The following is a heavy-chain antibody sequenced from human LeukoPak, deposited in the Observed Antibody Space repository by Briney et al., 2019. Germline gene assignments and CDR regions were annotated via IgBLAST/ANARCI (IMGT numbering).Heavy chain of an antibody. Sequence: SETLSLTCAVYGGSFSGYYWSWIRQTPGKGLEWIGEINHSGSTNYNPSLKSRVTISVDTSKNQFSLKLSSVTAADTAVYYCARESGSLFHYYYYGMDVWGQGTTVTVSS. CDR2: INHSGST. CDR3: ARESGSLFHYYYYGMDV. CDR1: GGSFSGYY. V-gene: IGHV4-34*01. J-gene: IGHJ6*02. D-gene: IGHD3-10*01.